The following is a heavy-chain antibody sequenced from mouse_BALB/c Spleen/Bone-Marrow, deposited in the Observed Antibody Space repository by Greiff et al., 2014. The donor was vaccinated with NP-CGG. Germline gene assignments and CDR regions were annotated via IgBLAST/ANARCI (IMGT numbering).Heavy chain of an antibody. CDR2: ISSGGSYT. CDR3: ARQYANLGIIDY. V-gene: IGHV5-6*01. J-gene: IGHJ4*01. D-gene: IGHD3-1*01. Sequence: EVKLMESGGDLVKPGGSLKLSCAASGFTFSRYGVSWVRQTPDKRLEWVGNISSGGSYTYYPDSVKGRFTISRDNAKNTLYLHMNSLKSEDTAMYFCARQYANLGIIDYWGQGTSVTVSS. CDR1: GFTFSRYG.